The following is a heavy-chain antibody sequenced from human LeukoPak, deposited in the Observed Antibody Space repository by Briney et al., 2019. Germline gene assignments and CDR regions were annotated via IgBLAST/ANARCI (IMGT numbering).Heavy chain of an antibody. J-gene: IGHJ4*02. CDR1: GYTFTSYG. CDR2: ISAYNGNT. Sequence: ASVKVSCKASGYTFTSYGISWVRQAPGQGLEWMGWISAYNGNTNYAQKLQGRVTMTTETSTSTAYKELRSLRSDDTAVYYCASNDYYDYVWGSFDYWGQGTLVTVSS. D-gene: IGHD3-16*01. V-gene: IGHV1-18*01. CDR3: ASNDYYDYVWGSFDY.